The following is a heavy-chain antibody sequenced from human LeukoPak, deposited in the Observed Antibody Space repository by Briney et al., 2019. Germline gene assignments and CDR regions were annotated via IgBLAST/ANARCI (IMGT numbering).Heavy chain of an antibody. V-gene: IGHV4-34*01. Sequence: SATLSHTCAASGGSFSGYYWSWMRQPPGQGLEWIGEINHSGSTKDNRPHKSRVTIIIVKTKKRFSLKLRSVTAADTAAYYYAGQTAHCSSTSSYYYYYYMDVCGKRTPVSVSS. CDR3: AGQTAHCSSTSSYYYYYYMDV. J-gene: IGHJ6*03. D-gene: IGHD2-2*01. CDR1: GGSFSGYY. CDR2: INHSGST.